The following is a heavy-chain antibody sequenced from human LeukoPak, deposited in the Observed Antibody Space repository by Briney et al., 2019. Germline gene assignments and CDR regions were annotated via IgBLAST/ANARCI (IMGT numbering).Heavy chain of an antibody. V-gene: IGHV4-59*08. D-gene: IGHD3-16*01. J-gene: IGHJ6*02. CDR2: IYYSGST. CDR1: GGSVSSYY. Sequence: SETLSLTCTVSGGSVSSYYWSWIRQPPGKGLEWIGYIYYSGSTNYTPSLKSRVTISVDTSKNQFSLKLSSVTAADTAVYYCARQGLGNYYYYGMDVWGQGTTVTVSS. CDR3: ARQGLGNYYYYGMDV.